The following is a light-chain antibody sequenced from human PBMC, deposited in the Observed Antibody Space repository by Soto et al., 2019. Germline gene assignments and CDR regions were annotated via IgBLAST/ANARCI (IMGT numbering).Light chain of an antibody. CDR2: DAS. Sequence: EIVLTQSPSILSLSPGERATLSCRARQSVNSYLSWYQQKPGQAPRLLIYDASNRATGIPARFSGSGSGTVFTITISSLEPEDFAFYYCQQRNTLWTFGQGTKVEIK. CDR3: QQRNTLWT. J-gene: IGKJ1*01. V-gene: IGKV3-11*01. CDR1: QSVNSY.